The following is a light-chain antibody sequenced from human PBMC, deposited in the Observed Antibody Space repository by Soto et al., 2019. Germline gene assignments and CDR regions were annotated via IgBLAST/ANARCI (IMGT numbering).Light chain of an antibody. Sequence: QAMVTQEPSLTVSPGGTVTLTCGSSTGAVTSGHYPYWFQQKPGQAPRTLIYDTSNKHSWTPARFSGSLLGGKAALTLSGAQPEDEAEYHCLLFYSGARPVFGGGTKLTVL. J-gene: IGLJ2*01. CDR1: TGAVTSGHY. V-gene: IGLV7-46*01. CDR2: DTS. CDR3: LLFYSGARPV.